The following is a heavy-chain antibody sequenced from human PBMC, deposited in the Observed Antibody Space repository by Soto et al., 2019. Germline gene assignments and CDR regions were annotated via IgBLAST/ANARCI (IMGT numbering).Heavy chain of an antibody. Sequence: GSLRLSCAASGFTFRSYSLNWVRQAPGKGLEWVSYISSSSSTIYYADSVKGRFTISRDNAKNSLYLQMNSLRDEDTAVYYCARDPVLLWFGEPYYFDYWGQGTLVTVSS. CDR3: ARDPVLLWFGEPYYFDY. J-gene: IGHJ4*02. CDR1: GFTFRSYS. D-gene: IGHD3-10*01. CDR2: ISSSSSTI. V-gene: IGHV3-48*02.